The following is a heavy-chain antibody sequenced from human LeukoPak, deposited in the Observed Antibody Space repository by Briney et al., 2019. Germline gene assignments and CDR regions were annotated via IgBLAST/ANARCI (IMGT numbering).Heavy chain of an antibody. D-gene: IGHD1-14*01. V-gene: IGHV3-33*01. CDR3: ARDHRPEIQYYYMDV. Sequence: GGSLRLSCAASGFSLSNYGMHWVRQAPGKGLEWVAALLYDGNTKHYADSVKGRYTISRDISKNTFYLQMNSLTAEDTAVYYCARDHRPEIQYYYMDVWGKGTTVAVSS. J-gene: IGHJ6*03. CDR2: LLYDGNTK. CDR1: GFSLSNYG.